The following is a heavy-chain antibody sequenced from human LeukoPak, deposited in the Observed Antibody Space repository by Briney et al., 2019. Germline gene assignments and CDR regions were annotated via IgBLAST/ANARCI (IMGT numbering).Heavy chain of an antibody. CDR3: AADLGYYGSGSFEVRAFDI. D-gene: IGHD3-10*01. J-gene: IGHJ3*02. V-gene: IGHV1-58*01. CDR1: GFTFTSSA. Sequence: GASVKVSCKASGFTFTSSAVQWVRQARGQRLEWIGWIVVGSGNTNYAQKFQERVTITRDMSTSTAYMELSSLRSEDTAVYYCAADLGYYGSGSFEVRAFDIRGQGTMVTVSS. CDR2: IVVGSGNT.